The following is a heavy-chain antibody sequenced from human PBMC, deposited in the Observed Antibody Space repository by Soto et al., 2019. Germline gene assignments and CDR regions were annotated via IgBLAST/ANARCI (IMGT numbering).Heavy chain of an antibody. J-gene: IGHJ4*02. Sequence: EVQLVESGGGLVQPGGSLRLSCAASGYTFSTYAMHWVRQAPGKGLEYVSVINSNGGSTFYANSVKGRFTISRDNSKNTLYLQMGSLRVEGTGVYYCARAPGYSGYDALDYWGQGTLVTVSS. V-gene: IGHV3-64*01. D-gene: IGHD5-12*01. CDR2: INSNGGST. CDR1: GYTFSTYA. CDR3: ARAPGYSGYDALDY.